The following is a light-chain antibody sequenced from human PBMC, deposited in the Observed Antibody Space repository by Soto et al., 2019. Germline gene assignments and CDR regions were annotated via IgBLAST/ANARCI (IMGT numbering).Light chain of an antibody. Sequence: QSALTQPASVSGSPGQSITISFTGTSSDVGGYNYVSWYQQHPGKAPKLMIYEVSNRPSGVSNRFSGSKSGNTASLTISGLQAEDEADYYCSSYTSSRYVFGTGTQLTVL. CDR3: SSYTSSRYV. V-gene: IGLV2-14*01. J-gene: IGLJ1*01. CDR2: EVS. CDR1: SSDVGGYNY.